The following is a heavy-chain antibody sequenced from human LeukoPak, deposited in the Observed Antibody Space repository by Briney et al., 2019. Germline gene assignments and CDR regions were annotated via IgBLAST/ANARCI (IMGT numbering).Heavy chain of an antibody. CDR2: IGGSGQNT. CDR1: GFTFSIYA. Sequence: GGSLRLSCAASGFTFSIYAMSWVRQAPGRGLEWVSAIGGSGQNTHYADSVKGRFTIYRDNSRNTLYLDMNILRAEDTAVYYCAKTVTTQAYYWYFDLWGRGTLVTVSS. CDR3: AKTVTTQAYYWYFDL. D-gene: IGHD4-17*01. J-gene: IGHJ2*01. V-gene: IGHV3-23*01.